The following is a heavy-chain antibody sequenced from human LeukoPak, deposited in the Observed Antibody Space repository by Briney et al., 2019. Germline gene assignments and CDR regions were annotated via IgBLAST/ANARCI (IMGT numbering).Heavy chain of an antibody. CDR2: ISYDGSNK. J-gene: IGHJ4*02. CDR1: GFTFSSYG. D-gene: IGHD6-19*01. Sequence: GRSLRLSCAASGFTFSSYGMHWVRQAPGKGLEWVAVISYDGSNKYYADSVKGRFTISRDNSKNTLYLQMNSLRAEDTAVYYCARDTSSHSSGFNYWGQGTLVTVSS. CDR3: ARDTSSHSSGFNY. V-gene: IGHV3-30*03.